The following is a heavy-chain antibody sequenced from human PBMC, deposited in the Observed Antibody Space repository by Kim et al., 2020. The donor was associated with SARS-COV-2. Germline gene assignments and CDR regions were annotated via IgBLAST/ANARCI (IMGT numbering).Heavy chain of an antibody. CDR3: SLTGITMVRGVIRYFDY. D-gene: IGHD3-10*01. V-gene: IGHV1-18*04. CDR2: ISAYNGNT. J-gene: IGHJ4*02. CDR1: GYTFTSYG. Sequence: ASVKVSCKASGYTFTSYGISWVRQAPGQGLEWMGWISAYNGNTNYAQKLQGRVTMTTDTSTSTAYMELRSLRSDDTAVYYCSLTGITMVRGVIRYFDYWGQGTLVTVSS.